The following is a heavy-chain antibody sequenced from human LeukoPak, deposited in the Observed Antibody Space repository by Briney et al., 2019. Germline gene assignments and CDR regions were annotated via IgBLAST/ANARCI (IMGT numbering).Heavy chain of an antibody. J-gene: IGHJ4*02. CDR1: GYTFTSYY. D-gene: IGHD3-3*01. CDR3: ASPRTPNYDFWSGLDY. Sequence: GASVKVSCKASGYTFTSYYMHWVRQAPGQGLEWMGGIIPIFGTANYAQKFQGRVTITADESTSTAYMELSSLRSEDTAVYYCASPRTPNYDFWSGLDYWGQGTLVTVSS. V-gene: IGHV1-69*13. CDR2: IIPIFGTA.